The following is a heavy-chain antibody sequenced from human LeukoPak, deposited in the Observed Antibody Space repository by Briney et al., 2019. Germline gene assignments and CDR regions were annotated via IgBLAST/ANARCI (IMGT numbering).Heavy chain of an antibody. CDR2: IYYSGIT. Sequence: SSETLSLXCTVSGGSISSSSYYWGWTRQPPGKGPEWIGSIYYSGITYYNPSLKSRVTISVDTSKNQFSLKLSSVTAADTAVYYCASRSGWYYPDYWGQGTLVTVSS. J-gene: IGHJ4*02. D-gene: IGHD6-19*01. CDR3: ASRSGWYYPDY. V-gene: IGHV4-39*01. CDR1: GGSISSSSYY.